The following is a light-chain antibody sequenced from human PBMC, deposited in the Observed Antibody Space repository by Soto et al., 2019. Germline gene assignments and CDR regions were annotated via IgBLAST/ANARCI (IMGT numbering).Light chain of an antibody. CDR2: VNN. J-gene: IGLJ1*01. Sequence: QSVLTQPPSVSGAPGQRVTFSCTGGSSNIGAGYDVHWYQLLPGTAPKLLIYVNNNRPSGVPDRFSGSKSGTSASLAITGLQAEDEADYYCQSYDNSLSGYVFGTGTKLTVL. CDR3: QSYDNSLSGYV. V-gene: IGLV1-40*01. CDR1: SSNIGAGYD.